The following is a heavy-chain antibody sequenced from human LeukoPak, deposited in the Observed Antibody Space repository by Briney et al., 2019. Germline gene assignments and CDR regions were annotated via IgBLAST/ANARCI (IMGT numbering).Heavy chain of an antibody. CDR3: VSAAGAFDM. J-gene: IGHJ3*02. V-gene: IGHV3-33*01. CDR1: GFAFNTYG. D-gene: IGHD6-13*01. Sequence: PGRSLRLSCAASGFAFNTYGMHWNRQAPSKGLEWVAVIWSDGSHRYYADSMSGRCTISRDNSKNMVYLQMNSLRVEDTAVYYCVSAAGAFDMWGQGTLVTVSS. CDR2: IWSDGSHR.